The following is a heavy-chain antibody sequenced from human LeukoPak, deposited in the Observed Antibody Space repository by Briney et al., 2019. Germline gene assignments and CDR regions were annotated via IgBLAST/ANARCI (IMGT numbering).Heavy chain of an antibody. V-gene: IGHV3-7*05. CDR1: GFTFGGYW. J-gene: IGHJ4*02. Sequence: AGGSLRLSCAASGFTFGGYWMSWVRQAPGKRLDWVATIKEDGSDKYYVDSVKGRFTISRDNVKKSVYLQMNSLRAEDTAVYFCAREKNLGTWGQGTLVTVSS. CDR2: IKEDGSDK. CDR3: AREKNLGT. D-gene: IGHD1-14*01.